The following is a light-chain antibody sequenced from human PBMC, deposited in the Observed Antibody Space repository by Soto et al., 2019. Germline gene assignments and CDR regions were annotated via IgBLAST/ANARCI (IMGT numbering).Light chain of an antibody. CDR2: AAS. Sequence: DIPMTQSPSSLSASVGDRVTITCRASQSISSYLNWYQQKPGKAPKLLIYAASSLQSGVPSRFSGSGSGTDFTHTISSLQPEDFATYYCQQSYSTPHTFGQGTKLEIK. CDR3: QQSYSTPHT. V-gene: IGKV1-39*01. CDR1: QSISSY. J-gene: IGKJ2*01.